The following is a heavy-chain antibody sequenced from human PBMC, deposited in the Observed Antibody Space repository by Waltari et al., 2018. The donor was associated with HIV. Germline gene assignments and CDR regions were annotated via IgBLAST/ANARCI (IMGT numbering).Heavy chain of an antibody. D-gene: IGHD2-21*02. CDR2: IIGGGDKT. J-gene: IGHJ2*01. V-gene: IGHV3-23*01. CDR3: AKAERVVTAILWYCDT. Sequence: EVQLSESGGGSIQRGKSLRLSCVTSGFTFKNYAMTWVRQAPGKGLGWVASIIGGGDKTFYADSVKGRFTISRDNSRNARFLQMNALRTEDTAMYYCAKAERVVTAILWYCDTWGRGTRVTVSS. CDR1: GFTFKNYA.